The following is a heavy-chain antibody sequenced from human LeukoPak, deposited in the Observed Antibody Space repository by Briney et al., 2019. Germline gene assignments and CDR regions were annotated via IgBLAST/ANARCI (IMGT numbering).Heavy chain of an antibody. J-gene: IGHJ5*02. CDR2: ISSSSSYI. CDR1: GFTFSSYS. V-gene: IGHV3-21*01. D-gene: IGHD2-2*01. CDR3: ARDLRKVVPATNWFDP. Sequence: GGPLRLSCAASGFTFSSYSMNWLRQAPGKGLEWVSSISSSSSYIYYADSVKGRFTISRDNAKNSLYLQMNSLRAEDTAVYYCARDLRKVVPATNWFDPWGQGTLVTVSS.